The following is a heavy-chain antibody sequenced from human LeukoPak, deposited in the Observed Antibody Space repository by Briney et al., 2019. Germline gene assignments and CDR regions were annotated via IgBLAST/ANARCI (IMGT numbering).Heavy chain of an antibody. CDR2: TYYRSKWYN. D-gene: IGHD2-2*01. CDR3: ARADCSSTSCYLDY. V-gene: IGHV6-1*01. J-gene: IGHJ4*02. CDR1: GDSVSSNSAA. Sequence: SQTLSLTCVLSGDSVSSNSAAWNWIRQSPSRGLEWLGRTYYRSKWYNDYAVSVKSRITINPDTSKNQFSLQLNSVTPEDTAVYYCARADCSSTSCYLDYWGQGTLVTVSS.